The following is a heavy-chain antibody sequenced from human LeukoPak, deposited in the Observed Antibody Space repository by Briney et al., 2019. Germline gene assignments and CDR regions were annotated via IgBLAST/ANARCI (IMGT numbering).Heavy chain of an antibody. CDR1: GYDFSTYW. V-gene: IGHV5-51*01. D-gene: IGHD5-24*01. J-gene: IGHJ4*02. CDR3: ARASRDGYNQYFDH. CDR2: IYPRGSET. Sequence: VESLVISCKGLGYDFSTYWNAWVRQRPGKGLEWMGIIYPRGSETRYDTSFKGQVTISADRSTSTAYLQWSSLRASDTAMYYCARASRDGYNQYFDHWGQGTLVTVSS.